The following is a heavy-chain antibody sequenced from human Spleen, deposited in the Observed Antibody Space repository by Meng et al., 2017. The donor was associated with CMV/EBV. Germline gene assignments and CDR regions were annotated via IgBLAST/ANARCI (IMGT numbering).Heavy chain of an antibody. J-gene: IGHJ3*02. Sequence: GSLRLSCTVSGGSATSDHSYWSWIRQSPGKGLEWIGHLYYSGNTNYNPSLKSRVTISADTSKNQFSLRLSAVTAADTAVYYCARGESYDILTGYYPLIGAFDIWGQGKMVTVSS. CDR3: ARGESYDILTGYYPLIGAFDI. D-gene: IGHD3-9*01. V-gene: IGHV4-61*01. CDR2: LYYSGNT. CDR1: GGSATSDHSY.